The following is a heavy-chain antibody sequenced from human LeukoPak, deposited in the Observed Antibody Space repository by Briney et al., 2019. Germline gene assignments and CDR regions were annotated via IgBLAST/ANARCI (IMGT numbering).Heavy chain of an antibody. CDR2: ISAYNGNT. D-gene: IGHD1-26*01. V-gene: IGHV1-18*01. J-gene: IGHJ4*02. CDR1: GYTFTSYG. CDR3: ARGGLEIVGATLYYFDY. Sequence: ASVKVSCKASGYTFTSYGISWVRQAPGQGLEWMGWISAYNGNTNYAQKFQGRVTMTRDTSISTAYMELSRLRSDDTAVYYCARGGLEIVGATLYYFDYWGQGTLVTVSS.